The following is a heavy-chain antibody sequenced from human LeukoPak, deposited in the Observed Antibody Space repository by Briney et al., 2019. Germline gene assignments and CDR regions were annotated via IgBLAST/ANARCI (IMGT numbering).Heavy chain of an antibody. V-gene: IGHV3-7*01. Sequence: GGSLRFSCAASGFTFSGSWMAWVRQAPGKGLEWVANMNQDGSEKNYVDSVKGRFTISRDNAKNSLYLQMNSLRAEDTAVYYCARDSGYDCFDYWGQGTLVTVSS. D-gene: IGHD5-12*01. CDR1: GFTFSGSW. CDR2: MNQDGSEK. J-gene: IGHJ4*02. CDR3: ARDSGYDCFDY.